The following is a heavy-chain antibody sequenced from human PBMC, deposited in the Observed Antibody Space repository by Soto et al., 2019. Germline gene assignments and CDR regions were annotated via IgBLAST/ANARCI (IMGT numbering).Heavy chain of an antibody. CDR2: IYTSGST. Sequence: QVQLQESGPGLVKPSETLSLTCTVSGGSISSYYWSWIRQPAGKGLEWIGRIYTSGSTNYNPSLKSRVTMSVDTSKNQFSLKLSSVTAADTAVYYCARDIEMGFGRFGSSGLTSYYYGMDVWGQGTTVTVSS. CDR1: GGSISSYY. J-gene: IGHJ6*02. D-gene: IGHD6-25*01. CDR3: ARDIEMGFGRFGSSGLTSYYYGMDV. V-gene: IGHV4-4*07.